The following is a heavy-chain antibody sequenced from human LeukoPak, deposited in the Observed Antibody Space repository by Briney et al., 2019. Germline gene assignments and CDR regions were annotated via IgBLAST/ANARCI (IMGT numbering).Heavy chain of an antibody. Sequence: PSETLSLTCTVSGGSISSYYWSWIRQPPGKGLEWIGYIYYSGSTNYNPSLKSRVTISVDMSKNQFSLKLSSVTAADTAVYYCARLYHRLMSSGYGVWAFDIWGQGTMVTVSS. D-gene: IGHD3-22*01. V-gene: IGHV4-59*08. CDR1: GGSISSYY. J-gene: IGHJ3*02. CDR3: ARLYHRLMSSGYGVWAFDI. CDR2: IYYSGST.